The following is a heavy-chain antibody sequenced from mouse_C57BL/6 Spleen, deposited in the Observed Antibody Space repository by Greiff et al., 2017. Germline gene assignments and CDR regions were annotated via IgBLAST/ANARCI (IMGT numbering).Heavy chain of an antibody. D-gene: IGHD3-2*02. CDR1: GYTFTSYW. J-gene: IGHJ4*01. CDR2: IHPNSGST. V-gene: IGHV1-64*01. Sequence: QVQLKQPGAELVKPGASVKLSCKASGYTFTSYWMHWVKQRPGQGLEWIGMIHPNSGSTNYNEKFKSKATLTVDKSSSTAYMQLSSLTSEDSAVYYCARERTAQAPSAMDYWGQGTSVTVSS. CDR3: ARERTAQAPSAMDY.